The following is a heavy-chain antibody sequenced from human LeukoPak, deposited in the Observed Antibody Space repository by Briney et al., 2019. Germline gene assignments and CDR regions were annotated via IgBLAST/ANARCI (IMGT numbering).Heavy chain of an antibody. J-gene: IGHJ4*02. V-gene: IGHV3-7*01. D-gene: IGHD3-10*01. CDR3: ARALLWFGELYNY. Sequence: GGSLRLSCAASGFSFSNYWMSWVRQAPGKGLEWVANIKQDGSEKYYVDSMEGRFTISRDNAKNSLYLQMNSLRDEDTAVYYCARALLWFGELYNYWGQGTLVTVSS. CDR1: GFSFSNYW. CDR2: IKQDGSEK.